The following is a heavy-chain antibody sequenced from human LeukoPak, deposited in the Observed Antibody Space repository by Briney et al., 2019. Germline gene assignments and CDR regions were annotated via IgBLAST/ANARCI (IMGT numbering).Heavy chain of an antibody. Sequence: PGGSLRLSCAASGFTVSNNYMSWVRQAPGKGLEWVSVIYSGGSTYYADYVKGRFTISRDNSKNMLLLQLNSLRAEDTAVYYCARGSTVTDPFDPWGQGTLVTVSS. J-gene: IGHJ5*02. CDR2: IYSGGST. CDR1: GFTVSNNY. V-gene: IGHV3-53*01. D-gene: IGHD4-17*01. CDR3: ARGSTVTDPFDP.